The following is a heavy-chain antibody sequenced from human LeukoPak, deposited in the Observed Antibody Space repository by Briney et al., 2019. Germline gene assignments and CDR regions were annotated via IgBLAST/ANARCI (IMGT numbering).Heavy chain of an antibody. D-gene: IGHD3-22*01. J-gene: IGHJ4*02. CDR3: ARDAKKYYYDSSGYYY. V-gene: IGHV1-18*01. Sequence: ASVKVSCKASGYTFSSYGISWVRQVPGQGLEWMGWISAYNGNTNYAQKLQGRVTMTTDTSTSTAFMELRSLRSDDTAVYYCARDAKKYYYDSSGYYYWGQGTLVTVSS. CDR1: GYTFSSYG. CDR2: ISAYNGNT.